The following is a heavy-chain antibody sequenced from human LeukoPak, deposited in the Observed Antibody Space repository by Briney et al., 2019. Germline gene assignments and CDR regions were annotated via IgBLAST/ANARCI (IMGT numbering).Heavy chain of an antibody. V-gene: IGHV4-61*02. CDR3: ARAGYRGAFDI. CDR1: GGSISSGSYY. D-gene: IGHD3-10*01. J-gene: IGHJ3*02. Sequence: PSETLSLTCTVSGGSISSGSYYWSWIRQPAGKGLEWIGRIYTSGSTNYNPSLKSRVTISVDTSKNQFSLQLSSVTAADTAVYYCARAGYRGAFDIWGQGTMVTVSS. CDR2: IYTSGST.